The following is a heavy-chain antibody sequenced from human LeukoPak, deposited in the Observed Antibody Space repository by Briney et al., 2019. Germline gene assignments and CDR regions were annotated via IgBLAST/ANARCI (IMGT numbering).Heavy chain of an antibody. V-gene: IGHV4-39*07. CDR2: IYYSGST. J-gene: IGHJ6*03. CDR3: ARDGDSWTTGTYYMDV. D-gene: IGHD2-21*02. Sequence: SETLSLTCTVSGGSISSSSYYWGWIRQPPGKGLVWIGNIYYSGSTYYNPSLKSRVTISVDTSKNQFSLKLSSVTAADTAVYYCARDGDSWTTGTYYMDVWGKGTTVTISS. CDR1: GGSISSSSYY.